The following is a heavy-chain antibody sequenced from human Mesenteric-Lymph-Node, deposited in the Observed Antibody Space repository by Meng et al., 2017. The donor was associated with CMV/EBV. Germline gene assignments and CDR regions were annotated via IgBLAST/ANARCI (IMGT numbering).Heavy chain of an antibody. CDR1: GGSINSSNW. J-gene: IGHJ4*02. CDR2: IYHSGST. V-gene: IGHV4-4*02. Sequence: AVSGGSINSSNWWTWVRQPPGKGLEWIGEIYHSGSTNYNPSLKSRLTILVDKSKSHFSLTLSSVTAADTAVYYCARSGAPGYFYLDYWGQGALVTVSS. CDR3: ARSGAPGYFYLDY. D-gene: IGHD6-13*01.